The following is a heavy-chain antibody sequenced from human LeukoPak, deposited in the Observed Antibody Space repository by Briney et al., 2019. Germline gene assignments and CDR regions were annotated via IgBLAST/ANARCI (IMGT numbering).Heavy chain of an antibody. CDR3: ARVPYYDILTGYSDY. CDR2: ISSSSGYI. J-gene: IGHJ4*02. Sequence: GGSLRLSCAASGFTFSSYSMHWVRQAPGKGLEWVSFISSSSGYIYYADSVKGRFTISRDNAKNSLYLQMNSLRAEDAAVYYCARVPYYDILTGYSDYWGQGTLVTVSS. V-gene: IGHV3-21*01. D-gene: IGHD3-9*01. CDR1: GFTFSSYS.